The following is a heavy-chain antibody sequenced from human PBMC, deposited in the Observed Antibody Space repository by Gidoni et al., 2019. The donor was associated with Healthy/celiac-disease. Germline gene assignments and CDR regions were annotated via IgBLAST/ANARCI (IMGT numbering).Heavy chain of an antibody. J-gene: IGHJ4*02. CDR1: GGSISSSSYY. V-gene: IGHV4-39*01. CDR2: IYYRGST. D-gene: IGHD3-10*01. CDR3: ARQTYSADHYYLYSYPLDYFDY. Sequence: QLQLQESGPGLVKPSETLSLTCTVSGGSISSSSYYWGWIRQPPGKGLEWIGSIYYRGSTYYNPSLKSRVTISVDTSKNQFSLKLSSVTAADTAVYYCARQTYSADHYYLYSYPLDYFDYWGQGTLVTVSS.